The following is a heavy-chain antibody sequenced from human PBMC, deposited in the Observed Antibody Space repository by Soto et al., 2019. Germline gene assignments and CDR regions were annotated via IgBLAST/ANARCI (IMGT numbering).Heavy chain of an antibody. J-gene: IGHJ4*02. V-gene: IGHV2-5*02. Sequence: QITLKESGPTLVKPTQTLTLTCTFSGFSLSTRGVSVGWIRQPPGKALDWLALIYWDDDKRYSPSLKSRLTITKDTXTYXVXPTMTNMDPADTATHYCAHVLGYCSGGSCYSGPSDYWGQGTLVTVSS. CDR1: GFSLSTRGVS. D-gene: IGHD2-15*01. CDR2: IYWDDDK. CDR3: AHVLGYCSGGSCYSGPSDY.